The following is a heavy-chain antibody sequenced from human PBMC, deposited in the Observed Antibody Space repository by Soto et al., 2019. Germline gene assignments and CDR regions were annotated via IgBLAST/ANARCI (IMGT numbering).Heavy chain of an antibody. CDR1: GFTFSSYS. V-gene: IGHV3-21*01. D-gene: IGHD3-16*01. J-gene: IGHJ6*02. CDR2: ISSSSSYI. CDR3: ARDGAHYGVDV. Sequence: PGGSLRLSCALSGFTFSSYSMNWVRQAPGKGLEWVSSISSSSSYIYYADSVKGRFTISRDNAKNSLYLQMNSLRAEDTAVYYCARDGAHYGVDVWGQGTTVAISS.